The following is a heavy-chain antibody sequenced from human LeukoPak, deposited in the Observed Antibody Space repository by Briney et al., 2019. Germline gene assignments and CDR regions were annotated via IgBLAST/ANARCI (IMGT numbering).Heavy chain of an antibody. CDR1: GGSISSSNW. D-gene: IGHD5-12*01. CDR3: ASRGYSGRGYFDY. Sequence: SGTLSLTCAVSGGSISSSNWWSWVRQPPGKGLEWIGEIYHSGSTNYNPSLKSRVTISVDKSKNQFSLKLSSVTAADTAVYYCASRGYSGRGYFDYWGQGTLVTVSS. J-gene: IGHJ4*02. CDR2: IYHSGST. V-gene: IGHV4-4*02.